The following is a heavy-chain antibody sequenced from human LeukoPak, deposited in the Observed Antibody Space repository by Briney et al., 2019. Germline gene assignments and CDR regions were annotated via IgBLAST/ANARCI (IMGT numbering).Heavy chain of an antibody. V-gene: IGHV4-61*01. J-gene: IGHJ5*02. CDR2: IYYSGST. CDR1: GGSISSGTYY. CDR3: ARAYFSSWYMNWFDP. D-gene: IGHD6-13*01. Sequence: SETLSLSCTVSGGSISSGTYYWSWVRQPPGKGLEWIGYIYYSGSTNYNPSLKSRVTISVDTSKNQFSLKLSSVTAADTAVYCCARAYFSSWYMNWFDPWGQGTLVTVSS.